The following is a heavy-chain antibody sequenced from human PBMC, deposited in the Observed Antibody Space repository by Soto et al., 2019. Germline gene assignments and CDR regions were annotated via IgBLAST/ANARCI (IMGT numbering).Heavy chain of an antibody. D-gene: IGHD6-19*01. J-gene: IGHJ5*02. CDR2: ISYDGSNK. CDR1: GFTFSSYA. V-gene: IGHV3-30-3*01. Sequence: SLRLSCAASGFTFSSYAMHWVRQAPGKGLEWVAVISYDGSNKYYADSVKGRFTISRDNSKNTLYLQMNSLRAEDTAVYYCARDSAGSGWMYNWFDPWGQGTLVTVSS. CDR3: ARDSAGSGWMYNWFDP.